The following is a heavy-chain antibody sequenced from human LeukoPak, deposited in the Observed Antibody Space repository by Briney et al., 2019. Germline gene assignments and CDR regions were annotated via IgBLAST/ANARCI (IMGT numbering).Heavy chain of an antibody. CDR3: ARGSRWRFGEFSGFNWFDP. CDR2: IYTSGST. V-gene: IGHV4-61*02. CDR1: GGSISSGSHY. Sequence: SETLSLTCTVSGGSISSGSHYWSWIRQPAGKGLEWIGRIYTSGSTNYNPSLKSRVTISVDTSKNQFSLKLSSVTAADTAVYYCARGSRWRFGEFSGFNWFDPWGQGTLVTVSS. J-gene: IGHJ5*02. D-gene: IGHD3-10*01.